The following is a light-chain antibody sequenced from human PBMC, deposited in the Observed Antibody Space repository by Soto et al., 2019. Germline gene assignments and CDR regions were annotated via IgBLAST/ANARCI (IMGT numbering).Light chain of an antibody. V-gene: IGKV3-11*01. J-gene: IGKJ1*01. CDR1: QSVSSY. Sequence: EIVLTQSPATLSLSPGERATLSCRASQSVSSYLAWYQQKPGQAPRLLIYDASNRATGIPARFSGSGSGTEFTLTISSLKSEDFAVYYCQQYDNWPRTFGKGTKVDIK. CDR2: DAS. CDR3: QQYDNWPRT.